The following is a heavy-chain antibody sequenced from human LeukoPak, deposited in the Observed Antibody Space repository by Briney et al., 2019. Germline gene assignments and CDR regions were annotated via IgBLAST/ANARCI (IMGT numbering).Heavy chain of an antibody. CDR3: ARSAQKYYYDSSGYLPDY. Sequence: GGSLRLSCAASGFTFNSYWIHWVRQAPGKGLEWVSGINWNGGSTGYADSVKGRFTISRDNAKNSLYLQMNSLRAEDTALYYCARSAQKYYYDSSGYLPDYWGQGTLVTVSS. CDR1: GFTFNSYW. V-gene: IGHV3-20*04. J-gene: IGHJ4*02. D-gene: IGHD3-22*01. CDR2: INWNGGST.